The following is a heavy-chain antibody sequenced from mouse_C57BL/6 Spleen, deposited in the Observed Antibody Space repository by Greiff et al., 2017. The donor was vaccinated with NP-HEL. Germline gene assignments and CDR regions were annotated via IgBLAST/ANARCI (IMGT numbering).Heavy chain of an antibody. D-gene: IGHD2-4*01. Sequence: VQLKQSGAELVRPGASVKLSCTASGFNIKDYYMHWVKQRPEQGLEWIGRIDPEDGDTEYAPKFQGKATMTADTSSNTAYLQLSSLTSEDTAVYYCTTPLYDYWFAYWGQGTLVTVSA. CDR3: TTPLYDYWFAY. CDR1: GFNIKDYY. J-gene: IGHJ3*01. V-gene: IGHV14-1*01. CDR2: IDPEDGDT.